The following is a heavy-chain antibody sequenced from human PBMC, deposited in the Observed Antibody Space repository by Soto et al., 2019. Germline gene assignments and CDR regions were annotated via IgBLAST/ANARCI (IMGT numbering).Heavy chain of an antibody. J-gene: IGHJ4*02. D-gene: IGHD2-8*01. CDR2: ISGSGDTK. CDR1: GFTFSSCS. Sequence: GSLRLSCASSGFTFSSCSINFFRQSPVKGLEWVSFISGSGDTKYYADSVKGRFTISRDNAKNSLYLQMSSLRDEDTAVYYCAKYCSSDVCFDYWGQGTLVTVSS. CDR3: AKYCSSDVCFDY. V-gene: IGHV3-48*02.